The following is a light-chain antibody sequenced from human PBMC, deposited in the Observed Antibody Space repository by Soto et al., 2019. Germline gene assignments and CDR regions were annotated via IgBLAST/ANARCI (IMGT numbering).Light chain of an antibody. CDR1: NIGRKS. Sequence: SYELTQPPSVSVAPGKTASITCEGNNIGRKSVHWYQQRPGQAPMVVIYYDGDRPSGIPERFSGSNSGTAATLTISGVEAGDEADYYCQVWDRGVYHIIFGGGTKLTVL. V-gene: IGLV3-21*04. CDR2: YDG. J-gene: IGLJ2*01. CDR3: QVWDRGVYHII.